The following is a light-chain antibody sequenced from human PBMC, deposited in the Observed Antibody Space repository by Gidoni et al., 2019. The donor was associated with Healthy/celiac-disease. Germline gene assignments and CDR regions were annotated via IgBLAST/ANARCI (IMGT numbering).Light chain of an antibody. V-gene: IGKV1-5*01. CDR2: DSS. CDR1: QSISSW. CDR3: QQYNSYLYT. Sequence: DLQMTQSPSTLSASVGDRVTITCRASQSISSWLAWYQQKPGKAPKLLIYDSSSLESGVPSRFSGSGSGTEFTLTISSLQPDDFATYYCQQYNSYLYTFGQGTKLDI. J-gene: IGKJ2*01.